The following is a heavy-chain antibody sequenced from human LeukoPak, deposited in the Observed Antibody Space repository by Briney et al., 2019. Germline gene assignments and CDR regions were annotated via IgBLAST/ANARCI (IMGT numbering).Heavy chain of an antibody. Sequence: ASVKVSCKASGYTFTSYYMHWARQAPGQGLEWMGIINPSGGSTSYAQKFQGRVTMTRDTSTSTVYIELSSLRSEDTAVYYCARVGGYSYGPEYYGMDVWGQGTTVTVSS. V-gene: IGHV1-46*01. CDR2: INPSGGST. CDR1: GYTFTSYY. CDR3: ARVGGYSYGPEYYGMDV. D-gene: IGHD5-18*01. J-gene: IGHJ6*02.